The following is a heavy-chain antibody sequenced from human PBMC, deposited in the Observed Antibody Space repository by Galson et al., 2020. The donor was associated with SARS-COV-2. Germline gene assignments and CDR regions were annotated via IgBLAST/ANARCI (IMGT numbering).Heavy chain of an antibody. CDR2: ISYDGSTK. Sequence: TGGSLRLYCAASGFTFSSYAMHWVRQAPGKGLEWVEVISYDGSTKYYADSMKGRFTISRDNAKTTMYLQMNSLRAEDTAVYYCAKSRGGNYLDAFDIWGQGTMVTVSS. CDR3: AKSRGGNYLDAFDI. CDR1: GFTFSSYA. J-gene: IGHJ3*02. V-gene: IGHV3-30-3*02. D-gene: IGHD1-7*01.